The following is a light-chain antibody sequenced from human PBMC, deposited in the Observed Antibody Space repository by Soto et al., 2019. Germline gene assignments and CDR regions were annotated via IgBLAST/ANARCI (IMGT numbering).Light chain of an antibody. CDR2: STN. J-gene: IGLJ3*02. Sequence: QTVVTQEPSFSVSPGRTVTLTCGLSSGSVSTSYYPSWYQQTPGQAPRTLIYSTNTRSSGVPDRFSRSILGNKAALTITGAQADDESDYYCVLYMGSDIWVFGGGTKLTVL. CDR1: SGSVSTSYY. CDR3: VLYMGSDIWV. V-gene: IGLV8-61*01.